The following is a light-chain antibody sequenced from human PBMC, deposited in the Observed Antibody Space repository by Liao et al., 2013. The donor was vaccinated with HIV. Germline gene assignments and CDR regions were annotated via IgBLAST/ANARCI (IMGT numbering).Light chain of an antibody. Sequence: SYVLTQPPSVSVAPGKTATMTCAGNNIGSKSVHWYQQKPGQAPVLVISYETDRPSGIPERFSGSNSGNTATLTISGTQVMDEADYYCQAWDSSTARYVFGTGTKVTVL. CDR2: YET. J-gene: IGLJ1*01. CDR3: QAWDSSTARYV. V-gene: IGLV3-21*01. CDR1: NIGSKS.